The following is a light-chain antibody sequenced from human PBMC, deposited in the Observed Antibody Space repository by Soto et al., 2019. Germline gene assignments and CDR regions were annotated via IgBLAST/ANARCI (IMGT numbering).Light chain of an antibody. Sequence: EIVMTQSPVTLSVSPGERATLSCRASHAVSSKLAWYQQKPGQAPRLLIYAASTRATGLPARFSGSGSGTEFTLTISIVHSEDVAIYYCQRYASWPLTFGGGTKVEIK. J-gene: IGKJ4*01. V-gene: IGKV3-15*01. CDR2: AAS. CDR3: QRYASWPLT. CDR1: HAVSSK.